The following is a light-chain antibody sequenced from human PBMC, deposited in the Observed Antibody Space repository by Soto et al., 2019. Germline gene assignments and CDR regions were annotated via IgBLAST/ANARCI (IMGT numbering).Light chain of an antibody. CDR2: DAS. V-gene: IGKV3-20*01. Sequence: EIVLTQSPGTLSLSPGQRATLSCRASQSISNSYLAWYQQKPGQAPRLLIYDASRRATGIPDRFSGSGSGTDFTLTISRLEPEDFAVYYCQQYGSSPGLFTFGPGTKVDIK. CDR3: QQYGSSPGLFT. J-gene: IGKJ3*01. CDR1: QSISNSY.